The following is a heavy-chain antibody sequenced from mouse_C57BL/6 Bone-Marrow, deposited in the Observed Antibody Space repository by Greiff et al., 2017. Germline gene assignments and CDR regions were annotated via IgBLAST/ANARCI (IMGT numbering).Heavy chain of an antibody. J-gene: IGHJ2*01. V-gene: IGHV1-81*01. CDR2: IYPRSGNT. D-gene: IGHD1-1*01. CDR3: AREGHYYGRVEVY. Sequence: QVQLKESGAELARPGASVKLSCKASGYTFTSYGISWVKQRTGQGLEWIGEIYPRSGNTYYNEKFKGKATLTADKSSSTAYMELRSLTSEDSAVYFCAREGHYYGRVEVYWGQGTTLTVSS. CDR1: GYTFTSYG.